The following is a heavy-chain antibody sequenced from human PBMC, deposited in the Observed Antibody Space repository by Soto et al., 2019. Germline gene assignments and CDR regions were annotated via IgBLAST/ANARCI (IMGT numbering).Heavy chain of an antibody. J-gene: IGHJ5*01. Sequence: WSLRISCAASGFTFSTYTMNWVRQAPGKGLEWISSISSGSSYIYYAGSVKGRFTISRDNAKNSLFLQMNSLRADDTAVYYCARDILSGGAYPDSWGQGTKVTVSS. CDR2: ISSGSSYI. CDR3: ARDILSGGAYPDS. D-gene: IGHD3-10*01. CDR1: GFTFSTYT. V-gene: IGHV3-21*01.